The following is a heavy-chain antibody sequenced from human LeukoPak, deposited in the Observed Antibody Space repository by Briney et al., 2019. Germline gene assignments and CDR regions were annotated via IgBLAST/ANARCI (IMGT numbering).Heavy chain of an antibody. D-gene: IGHD3-22*01. J-gene: IGHJ4*02. CDR2: ISWNSGSI. CDR1: GFTFDDYA. V-gene: IGHV3-9*01. Sequence: GGSLRLSCAASGFTFDDYAMHWVRQAPGKGLEWVSGISWNSGSIGYADSVKGRFTISRDNAKNSLYLQMNSLRAEDTALYYCAKDMFESGYYSSDYWGQGTLVTVSS. CDR3: AKDMFESGYYSSDY.